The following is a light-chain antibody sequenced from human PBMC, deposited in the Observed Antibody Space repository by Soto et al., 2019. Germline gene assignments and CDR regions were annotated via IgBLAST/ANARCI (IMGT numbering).Light chain of an antibody. Sequence: EVVLTQSPATLSLSPGERATLSCRASQSDGSYLAWYQHKPGQPPRLLIYDASNRATGIPARFSGSGSGTDFTLTISSLEPEDFAVYYCQQRSNWPPTWTFGQGTKVEIK. CDR1: QSDGSY. CDR3: QQRSNWPPTWT. CDR2: DAS. J-gene: IGKJ1*01. V-gene: IGKV3-11*01.